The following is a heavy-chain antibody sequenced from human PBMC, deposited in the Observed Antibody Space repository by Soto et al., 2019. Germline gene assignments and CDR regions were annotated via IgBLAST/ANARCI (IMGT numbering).Heavy chain of an antibody. J-gene: IGHJ6*02. CDR3: ARDVESGSSQYYYYFYGMDV. Sequence: GGSLRLSCAASGFTFSSYSMNWVRQAPGKGLEWVSSISSSSSYIYYADSVKGRFTISRDNSKNTLYLQMDSLRTEDTALYYCARDVESGSSQYYYYFYGMDVWGQGTTVTVSS. V-gene: IGHV3-21*01. D-gene: IGHD1-26*01. CDR1: GFTFSSYS. CDR2: ISSSSSYI.